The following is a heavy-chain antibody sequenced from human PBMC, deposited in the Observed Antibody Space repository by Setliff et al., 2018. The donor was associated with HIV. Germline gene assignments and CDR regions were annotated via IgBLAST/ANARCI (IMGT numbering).Heavy chain of an antibody. J-gene: IGHJ5*02. CDR1: GYMFIAYE. V-gene: IGHV1-18*01. CDR3: ARDTVLPLETIYYYYGSGSIDP. D-gene: IGHD3-10*01. Sequence: ASVKVSCKTSGYMFIAYEMSWVRRAPGQGLEWMGWIGPYNGRTEYAQEFQGRVSLTIDTSASTAYMELRSLRSDDTAVYYCARDTVLPLETIYYYYGSGSIDPWGQGTLVTVSS. CDR2: IGPYNGRT.